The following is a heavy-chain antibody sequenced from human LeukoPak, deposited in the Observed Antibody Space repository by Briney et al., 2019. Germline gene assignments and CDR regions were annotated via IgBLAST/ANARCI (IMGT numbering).Heavy chain of an antibody. CDR1: GFTFSDYY. D-gene: IGHD2/OR15-2a*01. J-gene: IGHJ4*02. CDR2: ISSSGSTI. Sequence: GGSLRLSCAASGFTFSDYYMSWIRQAPGKGLEWVSYISSSGSTIYYADSVKGRFTISRDNAKNSLYLQMDSLTAEDTAVYYCTRKGSQWDFLVDYWGQGTRVAVSP. CDR3: TRKGSQWDFLVDY. V-gene: IGHV3-11*04.